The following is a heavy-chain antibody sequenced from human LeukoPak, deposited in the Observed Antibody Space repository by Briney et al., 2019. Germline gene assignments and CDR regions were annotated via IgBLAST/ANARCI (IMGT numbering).Heavy chain of an antibody. CDR1: DFSFITYA. Sequence: PGGSLRLSCAASDFSFITYAMSWGRQAPGKGLEWVSTISGGGDATYYADSVKGRFTISRDNPKNTLYLQMNSLRAEDTAVYYCARVPAGVIGMKDAFDIWGQGTMVTVSS. D-gene: IGHD3-16*02. CDR2: ISGGGDAT. V-gene: IGHV3-23*01. J-gene: IGHJ3*02. CDR3: ARVPAGVIGMKDAFDI.